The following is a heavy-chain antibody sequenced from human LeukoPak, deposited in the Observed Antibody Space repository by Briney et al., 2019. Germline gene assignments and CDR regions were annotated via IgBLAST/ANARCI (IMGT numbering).Heavy chain of an antibody. CDR3: ARKGELERRRSWDY. J-gene: IGHJ4*02. Sequence: PGGSLRLSCAASGFAFDSFAMSWVRQAPGQGLAWVSSIGDSGSHTYYADSVKGRFTISRDNSKNTVYLQMDSLRAEDTAVYYCARKGELERRRSWDYWGQGTLVTVSS. CDR1: GFAFDSFA. V-gene: IGHV3-23*01. CDR2: IGDSGSHT. D-gene: IGHD1-1*01.